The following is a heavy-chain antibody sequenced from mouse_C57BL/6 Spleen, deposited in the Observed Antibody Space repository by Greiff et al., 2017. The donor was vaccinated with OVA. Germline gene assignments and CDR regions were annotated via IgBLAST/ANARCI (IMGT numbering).Heavy chain of an antibody. Sequence: QVQLQQPGAELVKPGASVKLSCKASGYTFTSYWMHWVKQRPGQGLEWIGMIHPNSGSTNYNEKFKSKATLTVDKSSSTAYLQLSSLTSEDSAGYYCAREGGYGSSYEAMDYWGQGTSVTVSS. CDR3: AREGGYGSSYEAMDY. V-gene: IGHV1-64*01. J-gene: IGHJ4*01. CDR1: GYTFTSYW. CDR2: IHPNSGST. D-gene: IGHD1-1*01.